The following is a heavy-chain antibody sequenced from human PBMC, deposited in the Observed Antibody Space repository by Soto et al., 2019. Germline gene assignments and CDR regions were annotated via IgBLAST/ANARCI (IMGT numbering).Heavy chain of an antibody. J-gene: IGHJ3*02. V-gene: IGHV3-23*04. Sequence: EVQLVESGGGWVQPGGSLRLSCAASGFTFSFYAMNWVRQAPGKGLEWVSTSSGSGGSPYYADSLKGRFTISRDTSKNTLYLQMNILRAEDTAVYYCAKGQTGSLTHAFDIWGQGTMVTVSS. CDR2: SSGSGGSP. CDR3: AKGQTGSLTHAFDI. CDR1: GFTFSFYA. D-gene: IGHD7-27*01.